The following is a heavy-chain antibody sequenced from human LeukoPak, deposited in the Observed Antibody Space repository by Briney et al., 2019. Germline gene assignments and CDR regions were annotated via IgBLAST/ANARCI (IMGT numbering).Heavy chain of an antibody. CDR3: VRDDDRPDNGLDY. CDR1: GFPFSNYA. V-gene: IGHV3-23*01. CDR2: ISGDGGTT. J-gene: IGHJ4*02. D-gene: IGHD3-22*01. Sequence: GRSLRLSCVASGFPFSNYAMSWVRQAPGTGLECLSVISGDGGTTYYADSVKGRFTISRDNSKNTLYLQMNSLRAEDTAVYYCVRDDDRPDNGLDYWGQGTLVTVSS.